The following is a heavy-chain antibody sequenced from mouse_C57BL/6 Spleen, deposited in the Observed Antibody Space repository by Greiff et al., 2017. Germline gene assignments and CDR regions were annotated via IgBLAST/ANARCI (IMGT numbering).Heavy chain of an antibody. CDR1: GYSITSGYY. J-gene: IGHJ4*01. V-gene: IGHV3-6*01. CDR2: ISYDGSN. D-gene: IGHD2-1*01. Sequence: VQLKESGPGLVKPSQSLSLTCSVTGYSITSGYYWNWIRQFPGNKLEWMGYISYDGSNNYNPSLKNRISITRDTSKNQFFLKLNSVTTEDTATYYCARSLLFYAMDYWGQGTSVTVSS. CDR3: ARSLLFYAMDY.